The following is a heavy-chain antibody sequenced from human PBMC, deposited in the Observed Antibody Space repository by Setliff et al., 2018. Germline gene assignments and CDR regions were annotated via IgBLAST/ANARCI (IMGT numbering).Heavy chain of an antibody. Sequence: SETLSLTCTVSGGSISSSYWSWIRQPPGKGLEWIGYIHSSGRSNYNPSLKSRVTTSIDTSKNHFSLKLDSVTAADTALYYCARSPSSGAYWNPRPFYSDYWARGTLVTVSS. D-gene: IGHD1-26*01. CDR1: GGSISSSY. J-gene: IGHJ4*02. CDR2: IHSSGRS. V-gene: IGHV4-4*08. CDR3: ARSPSSGAYWNPRPFYSDY.